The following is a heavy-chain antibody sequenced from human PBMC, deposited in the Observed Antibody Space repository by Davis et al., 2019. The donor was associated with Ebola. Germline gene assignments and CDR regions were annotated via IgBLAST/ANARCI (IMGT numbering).Heavy chain of an antibody. Sequence: PGGSLRLSCAASGFTFSSYWMSWVRQAPGKGLEWVAIIKEDGSEKYYVDSVKGRFTISRDNAKNSLYLQMNSLSSEDTGVYYCARDGCSGSYLCLWGQGTQVTVSS. J-gene: IGHJ4*02. CDR3: ARDGCSGSYLCL. V-gene: IGHV3-7*01. D-gene: IGHD1-26*01. CDR2: IKEDGSEK. CDR1: GFTFSSYW.